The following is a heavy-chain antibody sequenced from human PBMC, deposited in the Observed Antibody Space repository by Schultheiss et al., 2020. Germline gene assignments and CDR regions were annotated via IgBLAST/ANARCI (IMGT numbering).Heavy chain of an antibody. Sequence: SETLSLTCTVSGDSISSYSWSWIRQPPGKGLEWIGYIYYSGSTNYNPSLKSHVTISIDTSKNQLSLKVSSVTAADTAVYYCARDANLYDSSGYYDAFDVWGQGTMVTVSS. CDR3: ARDANLYDSSGYYDAFDV. D-gene: IGHD3-22*01. CDR2: IYYSGST. V-gene: IGHV4-59*01. J-gene: IGHJ3*01. CDR1: GDSISSYS.